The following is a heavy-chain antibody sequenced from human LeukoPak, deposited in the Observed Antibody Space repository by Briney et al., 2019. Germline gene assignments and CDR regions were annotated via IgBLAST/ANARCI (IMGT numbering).Heavy chain of an antibody. CDR3: ARGYSYAYYFDY. V-gene: IGHV4-59*08. D-gene: IGHD5-18*01. Sequence: SETLSLTCTVSGGSISSYYWSWIRQPPGKGLEWIGYIYYSGSTYYNPSLRSRVTISVDTSKNQFSLMLSSVTAADTAVYYCARGYSYAYYFDYWGQGTLVTVSS. CDR1: GGSISSYY. CDR2: IYYSGST. J-gene: IGHJ4*02.